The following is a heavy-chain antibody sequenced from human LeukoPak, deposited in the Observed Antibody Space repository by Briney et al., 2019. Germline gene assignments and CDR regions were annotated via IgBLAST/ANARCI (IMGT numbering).Heavy chain of an antibody. D-gene: IGHD2-2*01. Sequence: ASVKVSCKASGYTFTGYYMHWVRQAPGQGLEWMGWLNPNSGGTNYAQKFQGRVTMTRDTSISTAYMELSRLRSDDTAVYYCAIVPGAESSFDYWGQGTLVTVSS. CDR2: LNPNSGGT. CDR1: GYTFTGYY. CDR3: AIVPGAESSFDY. J-gene: IGHJ4*02. V-gene: IGHV1-2*02.